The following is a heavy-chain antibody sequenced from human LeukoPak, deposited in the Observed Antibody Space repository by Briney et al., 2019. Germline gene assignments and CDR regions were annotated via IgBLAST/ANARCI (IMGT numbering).Heavy chain of an antibody. CDR1: GFTFTNAW. CDR2: IQRKTDGGTT. Sequence: GGSLRLSCAASGFTFTNAWMSWVRQAPGKGLEWVGRIQRKTDGGTTDYAAPVKGRFTISRDDSKNTLYLQMTSLKTEDTAVYYCTTENIVATIGDFWGQGTLVTVSS. CDR3: TTENIVATIGDF. J-gene: IGHJ4*02. V-gene: IGHV3-15*01. D-gene: IGHD5-12*01.